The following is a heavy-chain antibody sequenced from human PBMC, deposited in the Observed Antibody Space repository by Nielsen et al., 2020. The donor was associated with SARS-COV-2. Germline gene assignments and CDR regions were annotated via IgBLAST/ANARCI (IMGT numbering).Heavy chain of an antibody. V-gene: IGHV1-18*01. CDR1: GYTFTSYG. Sequence: GSVKASCKASGYTFTSYGISWVRQAPGQGLEWMGWISAYNGNTNYAQKLQGRVTMTTDTSTSTAYMELRSLRSDDTAVYYCARENMATIADYYYYYGMDVWGQGTTVTVSS. CDR3: ARENMATIADYYYYYGMDV. J-gene: IGHJ6*02. D-gene: IGHD5-24*01. CDR2: ISAYNGNT.